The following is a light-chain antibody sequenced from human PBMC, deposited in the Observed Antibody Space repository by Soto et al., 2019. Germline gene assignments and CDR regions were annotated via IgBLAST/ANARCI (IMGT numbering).Light chain of an antibody. J-gene: IGKJ1*01. Sequence: DIQMTQSPSTLSASVGDRVTITCRASQSISSWLAWYQQKPGKAPKLLIYKASSLESGVPARFSGSGSGTEFTLTISSLQPDDIATYYCQQYHSYPWTFGQGTRVEIK. CDR3: QQYHSYPWT. CDR1: QSISSW. CDR2: KAS. V-gene: IGKV1-5*03.